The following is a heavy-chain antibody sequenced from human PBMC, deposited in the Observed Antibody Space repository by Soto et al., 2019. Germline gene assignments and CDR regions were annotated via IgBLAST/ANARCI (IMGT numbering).Heavy chain of an antibody. CDR2: IYHSGST. Sequence: QVQLQASGPGLVKPSGTLSLTCAVSGASINSSNWWSWVRQPPGKGLEWIGEIYHSGSTNYNPSLMSRFTISVDRSKNQLSLKLRSVTAADTAVYYCTRDMIYGSERSSYYYAMDVWGRGTTVTVSS. J-gene: IGHJ6*02. CDR1: GASINSSNW. D-gene: IGHD3-10*01. CDR3: TRDMIYGSERSSYYYAMDV. V-gene: IGHV4-4*02.